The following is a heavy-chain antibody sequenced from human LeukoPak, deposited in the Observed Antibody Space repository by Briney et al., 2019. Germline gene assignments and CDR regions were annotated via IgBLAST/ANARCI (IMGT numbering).Heavy chain of an antibody. CDR1: GGSISSYY. Sequence: PSETLSLTCTVSGGSISSYYWSWIRQPPGKGLEWIGYIYYSGSTNYNPSLKSRVTISVDTSKNQFSLKLSSVTAADTAVYYCAREPPKSPTQGFDTWGQGTMVTVSS. CDR3: AREPPKSPTQGFDT. V-gene: IGHV4-59*01. J-gene: IGHJ3*02. CDR2: IYYSGST.